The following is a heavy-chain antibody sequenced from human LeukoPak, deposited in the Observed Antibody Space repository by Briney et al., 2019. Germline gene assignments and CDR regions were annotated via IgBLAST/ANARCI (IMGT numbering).Heavy chain of an antibody. D-gene: IGHD3-10*01. CDR1: GGSISSSNG. Sequence: SETLSLTCAVSGGSISSSNGWGWVRQPPGKGLEGMGEIYHSGSTNYNPYLKSRVTLSLDTSRNQFSLKLNSVTAADTAVYYCATSNGYGLVDIWGQGTMVTVSS. J-gene: IGHJ3*02. V-gene: IGHV4-4*02. CDR2: IYHSGST. CDR3: ATSNGYGLVDI.